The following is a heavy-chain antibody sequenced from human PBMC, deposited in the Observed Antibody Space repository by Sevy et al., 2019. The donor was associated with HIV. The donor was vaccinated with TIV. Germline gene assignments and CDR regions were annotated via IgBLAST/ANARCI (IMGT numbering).Heavy chain of an antibody. D-gene: IGHD3-3*01. Sequence: KQSQTLSLTCAISGDSVSSNSAAWNWIRQSPSRGLEWLGRTYYRSKWYNDYAVSVKSRITINPDTSKNQFSLQLNSVTPEDTAVYYCASNVFRITIFGVVTKRGAFDIWGQGTMVTVSS. CDR3: ASNVFRITIFGVVTKRGAFDI. CDR1: GDSVSSNSAA. J-gene: IGHJ3*02. V-gene: IGHV6-1*01. CDR2: TYYRSKWYN.